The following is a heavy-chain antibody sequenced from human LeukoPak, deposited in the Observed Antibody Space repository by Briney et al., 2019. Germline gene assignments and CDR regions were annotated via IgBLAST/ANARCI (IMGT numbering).Heavy chain of an antibody. V-gene: IGHV1-18*01. CDR2: ISAYNGNT. J-gene: IGHJ4*02. CDR3: AWGAEYYDILTGYYTIDY. CDR1: GYTFTSYG. Sequence: ASVKVSCKASGYTFTSYGISWVRQAPGQGLEWMGWISAYNGNTNYAQKLQGRVTMTTETSTSTAYMELRSLRSDDTAVYYCAWGAEYYDILTGYYTIDYWGQGTLVTVSS. D-gene: IGHD3-9*01.